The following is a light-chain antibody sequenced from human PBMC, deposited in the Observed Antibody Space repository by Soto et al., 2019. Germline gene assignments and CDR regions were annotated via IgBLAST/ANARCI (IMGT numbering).Light chain of an antibody. CDR3: HHYDSSPPYT. J-gene: IGKJ2*01. CDR1: RSFASSY. CDR2: AAS. Sequence: EIVLTQSPATLSLSPRERATLSCRASRSFASSYLAWYQHKPGQAPRLLIYAASSRATGIPDRFLGSGSGTDFTLTISRLEPDDSAVYYCHHYDSSPPYTFGQGTKVE. V-gene: IGKV3-20*01.